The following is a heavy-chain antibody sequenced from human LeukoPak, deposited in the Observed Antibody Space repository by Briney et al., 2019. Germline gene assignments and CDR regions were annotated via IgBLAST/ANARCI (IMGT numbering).Heavy chain of an antibody. CDR1: GFTFSSYA. J-gene: IGHJ4*02. D-gene: IGHD6-6*01. CDR2: ISLGGVNT. CDR3: AKNVMYSSSAVDY. V-gene: IGHV3-23*01. Sequence: PGGSLRLSCAASGFTFSSYAMSWVRQAPGEGLEWVSAISLGGVNTYYADSVKGRFTVSRVNSKNTLYLQMNSLRVEDTAVYYCAKNVMYSSSAVDYWGQGTLVTVSS.